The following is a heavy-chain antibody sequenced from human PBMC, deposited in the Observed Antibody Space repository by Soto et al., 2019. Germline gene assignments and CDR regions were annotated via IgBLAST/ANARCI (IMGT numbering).Heavy chain of an antibody. CDR1: GGSISSSSYY. D-gene: IGHD6-19*01. J-gene: IGHJ3*02. CDR3: ARRYSSGWLVAFDI. Sequence: PSETLSLTCTVSGGSISSSSYYLGWIRQPPGKGLEWIGSIYYSGSTYYNPSLKSRVTISVDTSKNQFSLKLSSVTAADTAVYYCARRYSSGWLVAFDIWGQGTMVTVSS. V-gene: IGHV4-39*01. CDR2: IYYSGST.